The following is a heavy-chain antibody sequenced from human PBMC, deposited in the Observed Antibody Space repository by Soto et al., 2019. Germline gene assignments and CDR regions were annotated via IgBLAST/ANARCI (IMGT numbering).Heavy chain of an antibody. CDR3: ASNEDGGKDY. J-gene: IGHJ4*02. CDR2: IWYDGSNK. V-gene: IGHV3-33*01. Sequence: QVQLVESGGGVVQPGRSLRLSCAASGFTFNTYGMHWVRQAPGKGLEWVALIWYDGSNKYYADSVKGRFTISRDNSKNTLYLQMNSLRAEDTAVYYCASNEDGGKDYWGQGTLVTVSS. CDR1: GFTFNTYG. D-gene: IGHD2-15*01.